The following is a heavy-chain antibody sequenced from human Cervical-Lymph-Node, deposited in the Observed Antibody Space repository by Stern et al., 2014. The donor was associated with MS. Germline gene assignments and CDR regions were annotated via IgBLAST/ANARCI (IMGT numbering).Heavy chain of an antibody. CDR1: GFNFSSYA. D-gene: IGHD3-10*01. J-gene: IGHJ6*02. V-gene: IGHV3-30-3*01. CDR3: ARDLVWFGELDWGAMDV. CDR2: RSYDGSKA. Sequence: VQLVESGGGVVQPGRALRLSCAATGFNFSSYAMQWVRQAPGKGLEWLAVRSYDGSKAYYTESLKGRFTVSRDNSKNTLVLQVSSLRPEDTAEYYCARDLVWFGELDWGAMDVWGHGTTVTVSS.